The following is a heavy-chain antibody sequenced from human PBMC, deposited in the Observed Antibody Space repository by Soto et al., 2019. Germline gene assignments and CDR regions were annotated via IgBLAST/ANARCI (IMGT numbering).Heavy chain of an antibody. CDR2: IIPIFGTA. CDR3: ASALMYYYDSSGYYPYYFDY. CDR1: GGTFSSYA. J-gene: IGHJ4*02. V-gene: IGHV1-69*13. Sequence: GASVKVSCKASGGTFSSYAISWVRQAPGQGLEWMGGIIPIFGTANYAQKFQGRVTITADESTSTAYMELSSLRSEDTAVYYCASALMYYYDSSGYYPYYFDYWGQGTLVTSPQ. D-gene: IGHD3-22*01.